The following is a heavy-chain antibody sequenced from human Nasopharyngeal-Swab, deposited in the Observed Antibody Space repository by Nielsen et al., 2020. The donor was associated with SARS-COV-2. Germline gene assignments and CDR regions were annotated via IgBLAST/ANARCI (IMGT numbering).Heavy chain of an antibody. Sequence: ASVKVSCKASGYTFTSYGISWVRQAPGQGLEWMGWISAYNGNTNYAQKLQGRVTMTTDTSTSTAYMELRSLRSADTAVHYCARDDSSNYDFWSGYYTSFDYWGQGTLVTVSS. D-gene: IGHD3-3*01. CDR1: GYTFTSYG. CDR3: ARDDSSNYDFWSGYYTSFDY. J-gene: IGHJ4*02. V-gene: IGHV1-18*01. CDR2: ISAYNGNT.